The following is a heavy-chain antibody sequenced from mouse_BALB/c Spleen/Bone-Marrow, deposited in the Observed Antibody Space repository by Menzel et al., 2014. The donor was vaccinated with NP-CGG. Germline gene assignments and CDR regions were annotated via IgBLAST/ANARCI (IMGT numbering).Heavy chain of an antibody. D-gene: IGHD1-1*01. CDR3: ARLLGYYFDY. CDR2: IYPGDGDT. CDR1: GYAFSSSW. Sequence: QVQLKHSGPELVKPGASVKISCKASGYAFSSSWMNWVKQRPGQGLEWIGRIYPGDGDTNYNGKFKGKATLTADKSSSTAYMQLSSLTSVDSTAYFRARLLGYYFDYWGQGTTLTVSS. J-gene: IGHJ2*01. V-gene: IGHV1-82*01.